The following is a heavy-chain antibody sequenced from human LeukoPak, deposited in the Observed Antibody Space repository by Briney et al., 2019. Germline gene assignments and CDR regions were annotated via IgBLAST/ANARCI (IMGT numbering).Heavy chain of an antibody. V-gene: IGHV4-31*03. J-gene: IGHJ4*02. D-gene: IGHD6-19*01. CDR2: IYYSGST. Sequence: SQTLSLTCTVSGVSISSGGYYWSWIRQHPGKGLEWIGYIYYSGSTYYNPSLKSRVTISVDTSKNQFSLKLSSVTAADTAVYYCARVLAVAGDLDYWDQGTLVTVSS. CDR3: ARVLAVAGDLDY. CDR1: GVSISSGGYY.